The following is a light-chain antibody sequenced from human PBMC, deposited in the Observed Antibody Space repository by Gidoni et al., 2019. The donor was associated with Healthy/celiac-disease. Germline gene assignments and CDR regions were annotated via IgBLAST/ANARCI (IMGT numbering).Light chain of an antibody. CDR3: QAYDSSQSGRHVV. CDR1: SSNIGAGYD. Sequence: SLLPHPPSVSGAPVQRLTISCTGSSSNIGAGYDVHWYQQLPGTAPKLLIYGNSNRPSGVPDRFSGSKSGTSASLAITGLQAEDEADYYCQAYDSSQSGRHVVFGGGTKLTVI. CDR2: GNS. J-gene: IGLJ2*01. V-gene: IGLV1-40*01.